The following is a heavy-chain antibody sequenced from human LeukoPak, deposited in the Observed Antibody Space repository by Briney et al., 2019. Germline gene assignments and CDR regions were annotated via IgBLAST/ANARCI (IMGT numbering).Heavy chain of an antibody. CDR1: GGSISSSTYY. D-gene: IGHD2-2*03. V-gene: IGHV4-39*07. CDR2: IYYSGNT. Sequence: SETLSLTCTVSGGSISSSTYYWGWIRQPPGKGLEWIGNIYYSGNTYYNPSLKSRVAISVDTSKNQFSLKLSSVTAADPAVYYCARDGYLAVDYWGQGTLVTVSS. J-gene: IGHJ4*02. CDR3: ARDGYLAVDY.